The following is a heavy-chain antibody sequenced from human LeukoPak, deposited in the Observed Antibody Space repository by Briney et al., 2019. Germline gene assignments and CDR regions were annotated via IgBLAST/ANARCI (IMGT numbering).Heavy chain of an antibody. Sequence: ASVKVSCKASGYTFTSYDINWVRQATGQGLEWMGWMNPNRGNTGYAQTFQGRVTMTRNTSISTAYIELSSLRSEDTAVYYCARGGTLYDFWSGYLNWFDPCSQRTLLTVSS. CDR2: MNPNRGNT. J-gene: IGHJ5*01. D-gene: IGHD3-3*01. CDR1: GYTFTSYD. V-gene: IGHV1-8*01. CDR3: ARGGTLYDFWSGYLNWFDP.